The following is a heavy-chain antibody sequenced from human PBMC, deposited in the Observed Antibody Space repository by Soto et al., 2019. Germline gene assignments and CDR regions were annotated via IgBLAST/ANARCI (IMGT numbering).Heavy chain of an antibody. CDR3: AKDIEQWLSQGGYYYYYGMDV. V-gene: IGHV3-30*18. J-gene: IGHJ6*01. CDR1: GFTFSSYG. D-gene: IGHD6-19*01. Sequence: QVQLVESGGGVVQPGRSLRLSCAASGFTFSSYGMHWVRQAPGKGLEWVAVISYDGSNKYYADSVKGRFTISRDNSKNTLYLQMNSLRAEDTAVYYCAKDIEQWLSQGGYYYYYGMDVWGQVTTVTVSS. CDR2: ISYDGSNK.